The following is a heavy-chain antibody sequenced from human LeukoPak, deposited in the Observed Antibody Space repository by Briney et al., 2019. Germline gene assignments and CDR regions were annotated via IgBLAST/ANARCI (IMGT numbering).Heavy chain of an antibody. CDR1: GGSISSGDYY. J-gene: IGHJ4*02. V-gene: IGHV4-30-4*08. CDR2: IYYSGST. Sequence: PSQTLSLTCTVSGGSISSGDYYWSWLRQPPGKGLEWIGYIYYSGSTNYNPSLKSRVTMSVDTSKNQFSLNLSSVTAADTAVYYCARGSARMVANPLFDYWGRGTLVTVSS. CDR3: ARGSARMVANPLFDY. D-gene: IGHD5-12*01.